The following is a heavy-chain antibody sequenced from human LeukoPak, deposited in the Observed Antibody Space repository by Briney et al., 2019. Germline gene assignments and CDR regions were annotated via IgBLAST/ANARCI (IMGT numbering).Heavy chain of an antibody. V-gene: IGHV4-59*01. D-gene: IGHD6-19*01. Sequence: SETLSLTCTVSGGSISSYYWSWIRQPAGKGLEWIGSIYYSGSTNYNPSLKSRVTFSVDMSRNQFSLKVNSVTAADTAVYYCAREAYTSGWYLDYWGQGTLVIVSS. J-gene: IGHJ4*02. CDR1: GGSISSYY. CDR3: AREAYTSGWYLDY. CDR2: IYYSGST.